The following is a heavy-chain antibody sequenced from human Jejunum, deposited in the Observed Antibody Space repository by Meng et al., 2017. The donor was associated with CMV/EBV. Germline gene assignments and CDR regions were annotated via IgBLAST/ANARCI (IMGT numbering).Heavy chain of an antibody. V-gene: IGHV3-23*01. CDR3: TKEVVSRSSLSLDP. Sequence: ASGSTLSSNAMAGVRQARRQGAAWVSTIGGRRESAFYADSVEGRFTISRDNSQNTLYLQINSLRAEDTAMYYCTKEVVSRSSLSLDPWGQGTLVTVSS. CDR2: IGGRRESA. D-gene: IGHD6-13*01. J-gene: IGHJ5*02. CDR1: GSTLSSNA.